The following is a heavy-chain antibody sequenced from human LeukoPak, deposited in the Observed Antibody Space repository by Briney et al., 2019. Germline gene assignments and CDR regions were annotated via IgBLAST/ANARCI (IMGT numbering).Heavy chain of an antibody. J-gene: IGHJ5*02. D-gene: IGHD3-10*01. CDR2: IYYSGST. V-gene: IGHV4-61*01. Sequence: PSETLSLTCTVSGGSISSSSYYWGWIRQPPGKGLEWIGYIYYSGSTNYNPSLKSRVTISVDTSKNQFSLKLSSVTAADTAVYYCARDGSGGSGSYHWFDPWGQGTLVTVSP. CDR1: GGSISSSSYY. CDR3: ARDGSGGSGSYHWFDP.